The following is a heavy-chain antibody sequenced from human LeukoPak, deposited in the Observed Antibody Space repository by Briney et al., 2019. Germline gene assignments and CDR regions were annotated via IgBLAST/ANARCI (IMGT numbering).Heavy chain of an antibody. J-gene: IGHJ4*02. CDR3: ARDGAYYYDSSGSFDY. V-gene: IGHV3-33*01. CDR2: IWYDGSNK. Sequence: PGGSPRLSCAASGFTFSSYGMHWVRQAPGRGLEWVAVIWYDGSNKYYADSVKGRFTISRDNSKNTLYLQMNSLRAEDTAVYYCARDGAYYYDSSGSFDYWGQGTLVTVSS. CDR1: GFTFSSYG. D-gene: IGHD3-22*01.